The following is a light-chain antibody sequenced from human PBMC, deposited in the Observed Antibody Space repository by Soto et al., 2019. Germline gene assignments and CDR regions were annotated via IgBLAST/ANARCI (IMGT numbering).Light chain of an antibody. CDR3: QSYDSTLSARYV. CDR2: ANI. Sequence: QSVLTQPPSVSGAPGQRVTISCTGSSSNIGAGYDVHWYQQLPGTAPKLLIYANINRPSGVPDRFSGSKSGTSASLAITGLQAEDEADYYCQSYDSTLSARYVFGTGTKLTVL. V-gene: IGLV1-40*01. J-gene: IGLJ1*01. CDR1: SSNIGAGYD.